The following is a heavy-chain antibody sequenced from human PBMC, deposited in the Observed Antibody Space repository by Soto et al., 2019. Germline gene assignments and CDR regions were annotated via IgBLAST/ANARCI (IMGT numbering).Heavy chain of an antibody. CDR1: GGSFSGYY. D-gene: IGHD3-3*01. CDR2: INHSGST. Sequence: SETLSLTCAVYGGSFSGYYWSWIRQPPGKGLEWIGEINHSGSTNYNPSLKSRVTISVDTSKNQFPLKLSSVTAADTAVYYCARGRVFGVVSWFDPWGQGTLVTVSS. CDR3: ARGRVFGVVSWFDP. J-gene: IGHJ5*02. V-gene: IGHV4-34*01.